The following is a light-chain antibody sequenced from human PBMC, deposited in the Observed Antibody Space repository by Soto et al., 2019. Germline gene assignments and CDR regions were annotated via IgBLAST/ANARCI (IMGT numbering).Light chain of an antibody. Sequence: SYVMTQPPSVSVAPGQTASLTCEGNNIGSKSVHWYQQRPGQAPVLVIYDDSDRPSGIPERFSGSKSGTSVSLAITGLRGEDEADYHCQSYDSSLTNAVFGGGTQLTVL. CDR2: DDS. V-gene: IGLV3-21*02. CDR3: QSYDSSLTNAV. J-gene: IGLJ2*01. CDR1: NIGSKS.